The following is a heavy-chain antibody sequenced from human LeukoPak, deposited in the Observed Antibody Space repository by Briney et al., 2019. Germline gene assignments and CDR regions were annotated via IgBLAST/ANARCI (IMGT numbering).Heavy chain of an antibody. CDR3: ARDPLIGLQDPFPI. D-gene: IGHD3-16*02. Sequence: ASVKVSCKASGYTFTCYFIHWMRQAPGQGLEWMGWINANSGGTKYAQKFQGRVTMTRDTSISTAYMELSRLRSDDTAVYYCARDPLIGLQDPFPIWGQGTMVTVSS. V-gene: IGHV1-2*02. CDR2: INANSGGT. CDR1: GYTFTCYF. J-gene: IGHJ3*02.